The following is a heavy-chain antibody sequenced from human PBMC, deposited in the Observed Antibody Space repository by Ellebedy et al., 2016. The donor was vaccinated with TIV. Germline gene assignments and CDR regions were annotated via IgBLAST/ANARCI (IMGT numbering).Heavy chain of an antibody. CDR1: GYTFTSYY. Sequence: ASVKVSCKASGYTFTSYYMHWVRQAPGQGLEWMGIINPSGGSTSYPQKFQGRVTMTRDTSTSTVYMELSSLRSEDTAVYYCARHDSSGYDAFDIWGQGTMVTVSS. D-gene: IGHD3-22*01. CDR2: INPSGGST. V-gene: IGHV1-46*03. J-gene: IGHJ3*02. CDR3: ARHDSSGYDAFDI.